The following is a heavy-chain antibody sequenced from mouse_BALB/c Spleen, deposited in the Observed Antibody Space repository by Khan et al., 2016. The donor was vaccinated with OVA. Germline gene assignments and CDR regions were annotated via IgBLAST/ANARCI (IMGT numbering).Heavy chain of an antibody. CDR1: GYSFTGYF. Sequence: MQLEESGPKLVKPGASVKISCKASGYSFTGYFMHWVMQSHGKSLEWIGRINPHFGETFYNQKFKDKATLTVDESSSTAHMELRSLASEDSAVYFCARIYGSDFDYWGQGTTLTVSS. CDR2: INPHFGET. D-gene: IGHD1-1*01. V-gene: IGHV1-20*02. CDR3: ARIYGSDFDY. J-gene: IGHJ2*01.